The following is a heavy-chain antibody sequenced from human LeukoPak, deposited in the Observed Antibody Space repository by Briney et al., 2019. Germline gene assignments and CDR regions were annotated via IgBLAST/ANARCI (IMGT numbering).Heavy chain of an antibody. J-gene: IGHJ4*02. CDR2: INAGNGNT. CDR3: ARNSRVASTSGLNY. V-gene: IGHV1-3*01. Sequence: ASVKVSCKASGYTFTSYAMHWVRQAPGQRLEWMGWINAGNGNTKYSQKFQGRVTITRDTSASTAYMELSSLRSDDTALYYCARNSRVASTSGLNYWGQGTLVTVSS. CDR1: GYTFTSYA. D-gene: IGHD4-23*01.